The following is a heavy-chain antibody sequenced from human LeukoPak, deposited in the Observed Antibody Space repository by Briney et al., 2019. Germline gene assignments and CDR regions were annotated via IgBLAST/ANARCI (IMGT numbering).Heavy chain of an antibody. Sequence: GGSLRLSCAASGFTFSSYAMHWVRQAPGKGLEWVAVISYDGSNKYYADSVKGRFTISRDNSKNTLYLQMNSLRAEDTAVYYCARRDYYYDSSGYYYYYYYGMDVWGQGTTVTVSS. J-gene: IGHJ6*02. CDR1: GFTFSSYA. CDR2: ISYDGSNK. CDR3: ARRDYYYDSSGYYYYYYYGMDV. D-gene: IGHD3-22*01. V-gene: IGHV3-30*04.